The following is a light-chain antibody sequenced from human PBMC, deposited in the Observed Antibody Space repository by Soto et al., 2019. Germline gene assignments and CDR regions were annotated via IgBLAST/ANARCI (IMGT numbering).Light chain of an antibody. J-gene: IGLJ3*02. V-gene: IGLV4-69*01. CDR1: SGHSSYA. Sequence: QSVLTQSPSASASLGASVKLTCTLSSGHSSYAIAWHQQQPEKGPRYLMKLNSDGSHNKGDGIPDRFLGSSSGAERYLTISSLQSEDEADYYCQTWGTGVQVFGGGTKLTVL. CDR2: LNSDGSH. CDR3: QTWGTGVQV.